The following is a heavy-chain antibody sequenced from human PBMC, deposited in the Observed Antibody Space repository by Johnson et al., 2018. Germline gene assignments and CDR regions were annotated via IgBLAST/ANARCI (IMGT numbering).Heavy chain of an antibody. Sequence: VQLLESWGGLVKPGGSLRLSCAASGFSFSDHYMSWIRQAPGKGLEWVSYISTSGVILYYADSVKGRFTISRDNAKKSLYLQMNSLRAEDTAVYYCASDSMTVTTYDKSYGMDVWGQGTTVTVSS. CDR2: ISTSGVIL. V-gene: IGHV3-11*01. D-gene: IGHD4-11*01. CDR3: ASDSMTVTTYDKSYGMDV. J-gene: IGHJ6*02. CDR1: GFSFSDHY.